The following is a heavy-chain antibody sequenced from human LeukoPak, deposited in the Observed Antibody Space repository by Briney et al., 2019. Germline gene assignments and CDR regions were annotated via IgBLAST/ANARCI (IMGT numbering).Heavy chain of an antibody. CDR2: INSDGSST. Sequence: GGSLRLSCAASGFTFSSYWMHWVRQAPGKGLVWVSRINSDGSSTDYADSVKGRFTMSRDNSKNTLYLQMNSLRAEDTAVYYCAREFLGVSYYYMDVWGKGTTVTISS. CDR1: GFTFSSYW. CDR3: AREFLGVSYYYMDV. V-gene: IGHV3-74*01. J-gene: IGHJ6*03. D-gene: IGHD2-21*01.